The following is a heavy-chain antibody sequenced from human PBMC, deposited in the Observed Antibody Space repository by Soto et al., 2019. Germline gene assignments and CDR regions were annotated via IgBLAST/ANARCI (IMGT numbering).Heavy chain of an antibody. J-gene: IGHJ4*02. V-gene: IGHV4-34*12. CDR1: GGSFANYY. Sequence: SETLSLTCAVYGGSFANYYWNWVRQPPGKGLEWIGEIFHTGTTTYNPSLKSRVTISVDESKNLFSLELRSISAADTAVYYCARLAQQHLAFDSWGQGTLVTVSS. D-gene: IGHD6-13*01. CDR3: ARLAQQHLAFDS. CDR2: IFHTGTT.